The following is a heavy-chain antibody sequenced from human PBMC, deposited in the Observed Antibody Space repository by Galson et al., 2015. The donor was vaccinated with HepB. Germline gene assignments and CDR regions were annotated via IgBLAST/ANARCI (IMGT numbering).Heavy chain of an antibody. CDR2: ISWDSGRI. D-gene: IGHD3-22*01. J-gene: IGHJ4*02. CDR1: GFNVDDYA. CDR3: TKEKTMIVVARPYYFDY. V-gene: IGHV3-9*01. Sequence: SLRLYCAASGFNVDDYAMHWVRQAPGKGLEWVSTISWDSGRIGYADSVKGRFSISRDNAKNSLYLQKNSLRLEDTALNYCTKEKTMIVVARPYYFDYWGQGTLVTVSS.